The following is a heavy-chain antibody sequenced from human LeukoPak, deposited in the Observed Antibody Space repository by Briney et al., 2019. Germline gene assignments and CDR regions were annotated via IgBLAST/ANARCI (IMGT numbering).Heavy chain of an antibody. CDR1: GYTFTDYY. CDR3: ARLEGTGYRGGWFDP. J-gene: IGHJ5*02. Sequence: ASVKVSCKASGYTFTDYYIHWVRQAPGQGLEWMGWITPNSGGTNYAQKFQGRATMTRDTSISTASLELRSLTPDDTAVYYCARLEGTGYRGGWFDPWGQGSLVTVSS. D-gene: IGHD3-9*01. V-gene: IGHV1-2*02. CDR2: ITPNSGGT.